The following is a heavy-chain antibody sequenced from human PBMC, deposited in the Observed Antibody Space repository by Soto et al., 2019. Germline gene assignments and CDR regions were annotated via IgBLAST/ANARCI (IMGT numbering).Heavy chain of an antibody. D-gene: IGHD5-12*01. J-gene: IGHJ4*02. V-gene: IGHV4-34*01. CDR1: GGSLSGYY. CDR2: IKDGGRT. Sequence: QVQLQQWGAGLLKPSETLSLNCAVNGGSLSGYYWSWIRQPPGKGLEWIGEIKDGGRTNYSPSLKSRDTISSDTSHNQFSLRLYSVTAADTGVYYCARGQEGVVATHWDQGTLVTVSS. CDR3: ARGQEGVVATH.